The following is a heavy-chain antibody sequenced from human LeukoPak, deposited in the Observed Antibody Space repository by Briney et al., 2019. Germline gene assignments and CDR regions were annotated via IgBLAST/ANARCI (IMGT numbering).Heavy chain of an antibody. Sequence: PSETLSLTCAVYGGSFSGYYWSWIRQPPGKGLEWIGEINHSGSTNYNPSLKSRVTISVDTSKNQFSLKLSSVTAADTAVYYCASSGPPYYCGMDVWGQGTTVTVSS. CDR1: GGSFSGYY. J-gene: IGHJ6*02. CDR2: INHSGST. D-gene: IGHD2-15*01. CDR3: ASSGPPYYCGMDV. V-gene: IGHV4-34*01.